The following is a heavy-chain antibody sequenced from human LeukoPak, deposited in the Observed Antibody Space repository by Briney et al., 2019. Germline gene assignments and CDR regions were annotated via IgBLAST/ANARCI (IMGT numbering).Heavy chain of an antibody. CDR3: ASGDGVVVPAAIWDAFDI. D-gene: IGHD2-2*02. CDR1: GGTFSSYA. J-gene: IGHJ3*02. CDR2: IIPIFGTA. Sequence: SVKVSCKASGGTFSSYAISWVRQAPGQGLEWMGGIIPIFGTANYAQKFQGRVTITADESTSTAYMELSSLRSEDTAVYYCASGDGVVVPAAIWDAFDIWGQGAMVTVSS. V-gene: IGHV1-69*01.